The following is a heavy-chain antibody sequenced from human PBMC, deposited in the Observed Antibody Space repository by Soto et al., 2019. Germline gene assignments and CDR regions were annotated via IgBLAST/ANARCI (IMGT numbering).Heavy chain of an antibody. V-gene: IGHV3-74*01. CDR1: GFTFSTYW. Sequence: EVQLVESGGGLVQPGGSLRLSCAASGFTFSTYWMHWVRQAPGKGLVWVSRINSDGSSTNYADSVKGRFTITRDNAKNTLYLQVNRLRVEGTAVYYWVSPTGDYYYGMDVWGQGTTVTVSS. CDR2: INSDGSST. J-gene: IGHJ6*02. D-gene: IGHD1-20*01. CDR3: VSPTGDYYYGMDV.